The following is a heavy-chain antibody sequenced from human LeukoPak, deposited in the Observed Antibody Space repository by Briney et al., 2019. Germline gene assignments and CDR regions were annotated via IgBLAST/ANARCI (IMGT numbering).Heavy chain of an antibody. V-gene: IGHV5-51*01. CDR2: IDPGDSDT. D-gene: IGHD3-9*01. CDR1: GYSSTSYW. CDR3: ARLRYYDILTGYSDQPFDY. Sequence: GESLKISCKGSGYSSTSYWIGWVRQMPGKGLEWMGIIDPGDSDTRYSPSFQGQVTISADKSISTAYLQWSSLKASDTAMYYCARLRYYDILTGYSDQPFDYWGQGTLVTVSS. J-gene: IGHJ4*02.